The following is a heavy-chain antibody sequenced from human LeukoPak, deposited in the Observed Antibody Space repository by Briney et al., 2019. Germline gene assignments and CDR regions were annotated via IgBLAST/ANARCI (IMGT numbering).Heavy chain of an antibody. Sequence: SETLSLTCAVYGGSFSGYYWSWIRQPPGEGLEWIGEINHSGSTNYNPSLKSRVTISVDTSKNQFSLKLSSVTAADTAVYYCASRIAAAGTSYYYYGMDVWGQGTTVTVSS. V-gene: IGHV4-34*01. D-gene: IGHD6-13*01. CDR2: INHSGST. J-gene: IGHJ6*02. CDR1: GGSFSGYY. CDR3: ASRIAAAGTSYYYYGMDV.